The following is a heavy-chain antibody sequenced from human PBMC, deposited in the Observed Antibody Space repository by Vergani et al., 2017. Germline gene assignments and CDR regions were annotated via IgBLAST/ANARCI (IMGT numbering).Heavy chain of an antibody. V-gene: IGHV7-4-1*02. CDR1: GYSFNNYA. CDR2: INPTTGNP. CDR3: ARKHISNYYDSSGYYYMGYYYGMDV. D-gene: IGHD3-22*01. J-gene: IGHJ6*02. Sequence: QEQLVQSGSELKKPGASVKVSCKASGYSFNNYAIHWVRQAPGQGLEWMGWINPTTGNPTYARAFTGRFVFSLDTSVSTAYLQISSLKAEDTAVYYCARKHISNYYDSSGYYYMGYYYGMDVWGQGTTVTVSS.